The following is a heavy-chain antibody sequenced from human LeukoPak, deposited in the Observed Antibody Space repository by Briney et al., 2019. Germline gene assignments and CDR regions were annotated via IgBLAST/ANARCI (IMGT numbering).Heavy chain of an antibody. J-gene: IGHJ3*02. D-gene: IGHD5-12*01. CDR1: GFTFRSHS. V-gene: IGHV3-30*04. CDR3: AREVVARRRTFDI. CDR2: ISFDGSIN. Sequence: GGSLRLSCAASGFTFRSHSMHWVRQTPGKGLEWVAVISFDGSINYYADSVKGRFTISRDNSKNTLFLQMNSLRPEDTAVYYCAREVVARRRTFDIWGQGTMVTVSS.